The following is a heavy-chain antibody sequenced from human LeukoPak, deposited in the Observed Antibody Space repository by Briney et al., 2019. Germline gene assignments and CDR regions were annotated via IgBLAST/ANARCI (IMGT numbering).Heavy chain of an antibody. CDR1: GFTFSNAW. Sequence: PGGSLRLSCAASGFTFSNAWMSGVRQAPGKGLEWVGRIKSKTDGGTTDYAAPVKGRFTISRDDSKNTLYLQMNSLKTEDTAVYYCARASQVAGTYDAFDIWGQGTMVTVSS. CDR3: ARASQVAGTYDAFDI. CDR2: IKSKTDGGTT. J-gene: IGHJ3*02. V-gene: IGHV3-15*01. D-gene: IGHD6-19*01.